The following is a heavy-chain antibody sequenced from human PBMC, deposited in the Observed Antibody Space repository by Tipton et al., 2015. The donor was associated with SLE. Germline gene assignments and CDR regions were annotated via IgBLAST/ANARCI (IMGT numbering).Heavy chain of an antibody. CDR1: GGSISSYY. CDR3: ARVLEQQLVVGYHWYFDL. J-gene: IGHJ2*01. Sequence: TLSLTCTVSGGSISSYYWSRIRQPPGKGLEWIGSIFYSGSTYYNPSLKSRVTISVDTSKNLFSLKLSSVTAADTAVYYCARVLEQQLVVGYHWYFDLWGRGTLVTVSS. CDR2: IFYSGST. D-gene: IGHD6-13*01. V-gene: IGHV4-39*07.